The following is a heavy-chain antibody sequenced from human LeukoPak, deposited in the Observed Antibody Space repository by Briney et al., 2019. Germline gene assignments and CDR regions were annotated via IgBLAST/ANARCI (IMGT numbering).Heavy chain of an antibody. CDR3: ASSGSYSRYYFDY. Sequence: ASVKVSCKASGGTFSSYAISWVRQAPGQGLEWMGGIIPIFGIANYAQKFQGRVTITTDESTSTAYMELSSLRSEDTAVYYCASSGSYSRYYFDYWGQGTLVTVSS. D-gene: IGHD1-26*01. J-gene: IGHJ4*02. V-gene: IGHV1-69*05. CDR1: GGTFSSYA. CDR2: IIPIFGIA.